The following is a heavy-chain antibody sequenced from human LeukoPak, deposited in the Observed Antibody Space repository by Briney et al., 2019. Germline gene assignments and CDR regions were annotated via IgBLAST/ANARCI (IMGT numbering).Heavy chain of an antibody. Sequence: GGSLRLSCAASGFTVSSNYMSWVRQSPGRGLEWVSIMYSGGSTYYADAVKGRFTISRDNSKNTLYLQMNSLRAEDTAIYYCATEPRATMVRGAISYFDCWGQGTLVTVSS. V-gene: IGHV3-66*01. J-gene: IGHJ4*02. D-gene: IGHD3-10*01. CDR2: MYSGGST. CDR1: GFTVSSNY. CDR3: ATEPRATMVRGAISYFDC.